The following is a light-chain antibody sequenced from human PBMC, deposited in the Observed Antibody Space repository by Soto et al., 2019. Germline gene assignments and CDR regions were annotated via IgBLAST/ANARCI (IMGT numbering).Light chain of an antibody. CDR1: RSDIGSYNL. CDR2: EGN. J-gene: IGLJ1*01. Sequence: QSVLTQPASVSGSPGQSITISCTGTRSDIGSYNLVSWYQHLPDKAPKLMIYEGNTRPSGVSNRFSGSKSDNTASLTISGLQPEDEALYFCSSYAGTSNYVLGSGTKVTVL. V-gene: IGLV2-23*01. CDR3: SSYAGTSNYV.